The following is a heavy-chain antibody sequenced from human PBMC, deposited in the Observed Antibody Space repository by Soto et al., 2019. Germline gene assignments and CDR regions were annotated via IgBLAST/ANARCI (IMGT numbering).Heavy chain of an antibody. D-gene: IGHD2-15*01. J-gene: IGHJ6*02. V-gene: IGHV3-15*07. CDR1: GFTFSNAW. Sequence: EVQLVESGGGLVKPGGSLRLSCAASGFTFSNAWMNWVRQAPGKGLEWVGRIKSKTDGGTTDYAAPVKGRFTISRDDSKNTLYLQMNSLKTEDTAVYYCTTELRYCSGGSCPLTYYYAMDVWGQGTTVTVSS. CDR2: IKSKTDGGTT. CDR3: TTELRYCSGGSCPLTYYYAMDV.